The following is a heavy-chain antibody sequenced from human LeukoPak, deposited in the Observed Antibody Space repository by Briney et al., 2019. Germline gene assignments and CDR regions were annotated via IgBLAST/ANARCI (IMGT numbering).Heavy chain of an antibody. CDR1: GYSFSSYW. V-gene: IGHV5-51*01. J-gene: IGHJ4*02. D-gene: IGHD5-18*01. CDR3: ARSGCGYSHGYDY. CDR2: IYPGDSDT. Sequence: GESLKISCKGSGYSFSSYWIGWVRQMPGKGLEWMGIIYPGDSDTRYSPSFQGQVTISADKSISTAYLQWSSLKASDTSIYYCARSGCGYSHGYDYWGQGTLVTVSS.